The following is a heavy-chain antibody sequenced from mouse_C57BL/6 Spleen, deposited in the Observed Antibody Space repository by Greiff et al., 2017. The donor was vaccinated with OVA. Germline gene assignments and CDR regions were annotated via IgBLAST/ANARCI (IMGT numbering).Heavy chain of an antibody. Sequence: QVQLQQSGPELVKPGASVKISCKASGYSFTSYYVHWVKQRPGQGLEWIGWIYPGSGNTKYNEKFKGKATLTADTSSSTAYMQLSSLTSEDSAVYYCANDYDEGFAYWGQGTLVTVSA. CDR3: ANDYDEGFAY. CDR2: IYPGSGNT. D-gene: IGHD2-4*01. J-gene: IGHJ3*01. V-gene: IGHV1-66*01. CDR1: GYSFTSYY.